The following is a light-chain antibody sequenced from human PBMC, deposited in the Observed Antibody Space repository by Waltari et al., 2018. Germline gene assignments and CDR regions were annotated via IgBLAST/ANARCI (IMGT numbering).Light chain of an antibody. Sequence: DIQMTQSPSSLSASVGDTVTVTCRASQNIRTHLNWYQQKPATAPKLLIYAASTLHRGVPSGFSGRGSGTDFTLTVTNLQPDDFAIYFCQQSFSSPWTFGQGTRV. CDR1: QNIRTH. CDR3: QQSFSSPWT. V-gene: IGKV1-39*01. J-gene: IGKJ1*01. CDR2: AAS.